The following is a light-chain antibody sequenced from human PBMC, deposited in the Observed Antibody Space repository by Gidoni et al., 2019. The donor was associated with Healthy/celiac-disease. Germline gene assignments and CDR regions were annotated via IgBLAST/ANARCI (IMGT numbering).Light chain of an antibody. CDR3: QQSYSTLT. CDR2: AAS. V-gene: IGKV1-39*01. J-gene: IGKJ3*01. Sequence: DIQMTQSPSSLSASVGDRVTITYRASQSISSYLNWYQQKPGKAPKLLIYAASSLQSGVPSRFSGSGSGTDFTLTISSLQPEDFATYYGQQSYSTLTFXPXTRVDIK. CDR1: QSISSY.